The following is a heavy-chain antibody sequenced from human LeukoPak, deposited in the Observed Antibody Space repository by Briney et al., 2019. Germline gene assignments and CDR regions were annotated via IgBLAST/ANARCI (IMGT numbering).Heavy chain of an antibody. Sequence: GASVKVSCKASGYTFTSYGISWVRQAPGQGLEWMGGIIPIFGTANYAQKFQGRVTITADESTSTAYMELSSLRSEDTAVYYCARLNLYYYYMDLWSKETTVTVSS. CDR2: IIPIFGTA. V-gene: IGHV1-69*13. D-gene: IGHD1-7*01. CDR1: GYTFTSYG. J-gene: IGHJ6*03. CDR3: ARLNLYYYYMDL.